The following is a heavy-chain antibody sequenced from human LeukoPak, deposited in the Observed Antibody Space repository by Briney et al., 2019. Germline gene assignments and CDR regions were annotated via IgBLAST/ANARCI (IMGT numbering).Heavy chain of an antibody. CDR1: GGSISSYY. D-gene: IGHD5-18*01. V-gene: IGHV4-59*01. CDR2: IYYSVST. CDR3: ARVEDTAMVIEGEMYYYYYMDV. J-gene: IGHJ6*03. Sequence: MPSETLSLTCTVSGGSISSYYWSWIRQPPGEGLEWIGYIYYSVSTNYNPSLKSRVTISVDTSKDRFSLKLSSVTAADTAVYYCARVEDTAMVIEGEMYYYYYMDVWGKGTTVTVSS.